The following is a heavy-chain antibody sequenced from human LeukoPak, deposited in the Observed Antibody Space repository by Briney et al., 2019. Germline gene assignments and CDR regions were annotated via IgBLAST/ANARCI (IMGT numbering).Heavy chain of an antibody. V-gene: IGHV3-21*01. Sequence: KSGGSLRLSCAASGFTFSSYSMNWVRQAPGKGLEWVSSISSSSSYIYYADSVKGRFTISRDNAKNSLYLQMNSLRAEDTAVYYCAKDISGGYSSGWYGFDYWGQGTLVTVSS. CDR1: GFTFSSYS. CDR3: AKDISGGYSSGWYGFDY. J-gene: IGHJ4*02. CDR2: ISSSSSYI. D-gene: IGHD6-19*01.